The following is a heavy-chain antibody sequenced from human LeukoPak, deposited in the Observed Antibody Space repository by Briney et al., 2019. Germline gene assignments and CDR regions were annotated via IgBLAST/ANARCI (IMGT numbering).Heavy chain of an antibody. CDR1: LFTLLHND. CDR2: IYADGTT. D-gene: IGHD6-6*01. Sequence: GGSLTLSCPASLFTLLHNDIKGLRQAPGKGLEWVSLIYADGTTHYTDPVKCRFSISRDNSGNTVSLQMNSLRGEHTAVYYCARRSVPGRPGYWGQGTLVTVSS. CDR3: ARRSVPGRPGY. V-gene: IGHV3-66*04. J-gene: IGHJ4*02.